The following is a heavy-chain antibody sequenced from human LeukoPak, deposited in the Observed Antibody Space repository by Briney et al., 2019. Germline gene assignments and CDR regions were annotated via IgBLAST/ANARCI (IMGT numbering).Heavy chain of an antibody. D-gene: IGHD3-9*01. CDR1: GFTFSSYS. CDR3: ARAGPRAGYSTKLMGYYFDY. CDR2: ISSSSSYI. J-gene: IGHJ4*02. Sequence: GGSLRLSCAASGFTFSSYSVNWVRQAPGKGLEWVSSISSSSSYIYYADSVKGRFTISRDNAKNSLYLQMNSLRAEDTAVYYCARAGPRAGYSTKLMGYYFDYWGQGTLVTVSS. V-gene: IGHV3-21*01.